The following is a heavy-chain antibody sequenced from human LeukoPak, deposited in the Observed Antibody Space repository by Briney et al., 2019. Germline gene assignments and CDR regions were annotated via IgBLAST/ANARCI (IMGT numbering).Heavy chain of an antibody. Sequence: SETLSLTCTVSGGSISSSSYYWGWIRQPPGKGLEWIGSIYYSGSTYYNPSLKSRVTISVDTSKNQFSLKLSSVTAADTAVYYCARVNYDILTGLSPFDYWGQGTLVTVSS. V-gene: IGHV4-39*07. CDR3: ARVNYDILTGLSPFDY. D-gene: IGHD3-9*01. CDR1: GGSISSSSYY. CDR2: IYYSGST. J-gene: IGHJ4*02.